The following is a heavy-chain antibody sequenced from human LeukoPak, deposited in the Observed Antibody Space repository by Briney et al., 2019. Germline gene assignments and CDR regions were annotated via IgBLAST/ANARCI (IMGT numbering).Heavy chain of an antibody. Sequence: GASVKVSCKASGYTFTSYGISWVRQAPGQGLEWMGWISAYNGNTNYAQKLQGRVTMTTDTSTSTAYMELRSLRSDDTAVYYCAREYAYYDSSGSYDAFDIWGQGTMVTVSS. D-gene: IGHD3-22*01. V-gene: IGHV1-18*01. CDR1: GYTFTSYG. CDR3: AREYAYYDSSGSYDAFDI. CDR2: ISAYNGNT. J-gene: IGHJ3*02.